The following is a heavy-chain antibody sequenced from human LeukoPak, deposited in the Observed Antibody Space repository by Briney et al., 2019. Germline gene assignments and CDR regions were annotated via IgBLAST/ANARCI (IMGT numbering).Heavy chain of an antibody. D-gene: IGHD3-16*01. CDR1: GFRFSDFT. Sequence: GGSLRLSCAASGFRFSDFTMTWVRQAPGKGPEWVSAIGGRGGSTYYADSVGGRFTISRDNSKDMLYLQMNSLKVEDTATYYCGKEGGAWGQGTLVTVPS. J-gene: IGHJ5*02. CDR3: GKEGGA. CDR2: IGGRGGST. V-gene: IGHV3-23*01.